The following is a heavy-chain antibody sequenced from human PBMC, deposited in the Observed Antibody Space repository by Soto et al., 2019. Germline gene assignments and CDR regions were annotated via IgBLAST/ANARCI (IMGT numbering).Heavy chain of an antibody. CDR2: IYYSGST. J-gene: IGHJ5*02. CDR3: AREVGATRPFDP. V-gene: IGHV4-61*01. CDR1: GGSVSSGSYY. Sequence: SETLSLTCTVSGGSVSSGSYYWSWIRQPPGKGLEWIGYIYYSGSTNYNPSLKSRVTISVDTSKNQFSLKLSSVTAADTAVYYCAREVGATRPFDPWGQRTLVTVSS. D-gene: IGHD1-26*01.